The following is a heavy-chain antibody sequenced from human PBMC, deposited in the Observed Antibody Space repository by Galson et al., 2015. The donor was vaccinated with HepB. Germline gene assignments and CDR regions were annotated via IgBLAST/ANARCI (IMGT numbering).Heavy chain of an antibody. V-gene: IGHV1-18*01. Sequence: SVKVSCKASDDTFSRHGVSWLRQAPGQGLEWVGWISPYNGDTKYAEKFQGRVTMTLDTSTATAYLELRSLTSDDTAIYYCVRDGGVWFITVYFEQWGQGTLVTVSS. CDR3: VRDGGVWFITVYFEQ. CDR2: ISPYNGDT. J-gene: IGHJ1*01. CDR1: DDTFSRHG. D-gene: IGHD3-10*01.